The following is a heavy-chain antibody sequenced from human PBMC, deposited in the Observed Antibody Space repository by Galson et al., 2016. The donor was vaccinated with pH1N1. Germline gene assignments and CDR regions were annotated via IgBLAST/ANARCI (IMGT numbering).Heavy chain of an antibody. D-gene: IGHD3-22*01. CDR2: MDWDDDK. Sequence: TLSLTCTVSGGSIFSSTYYWGWIRQPPGKALEWLARMDWDDDKAYKSSLKNRPTISKDSSKNQVVLTMNNMDPVDTAPYYCARNYYDSRGIYVSFDYWGQGTLVTVSS. J-gene: IGHJ4*02. CDR1: GGSIFSSTYY. V-gene: IGHV2-70*11. CDR3: ARNYYDSRGIYVSFDY.